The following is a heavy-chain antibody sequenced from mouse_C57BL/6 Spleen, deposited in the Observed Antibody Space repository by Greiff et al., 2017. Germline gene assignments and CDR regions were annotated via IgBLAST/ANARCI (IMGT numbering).Heavy chain of an antibody. CDR2: IYPRSGNT. V-gene: IGHV1-81*01. CDR3: ARAGIPQLLLGYFDV. CDR1: GYTFTSYG. D-gene: IGHD1-1*01. J-gene: IGHJ1*03. Sequence: VQLQESGAELARPGASVKLSCKASGYTFTSYGISWVKQRTGQGLEWIGEIYPRSGNTYYNEKFKGKATLTADTSSSTAYMELRSLTSEDSAVYFCARAGIPQLLLGYFDVWGTGTTVTVAS.